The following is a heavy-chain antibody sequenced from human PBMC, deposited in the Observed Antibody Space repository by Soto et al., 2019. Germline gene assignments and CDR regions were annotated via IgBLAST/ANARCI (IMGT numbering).Heavy chain of an antibody. V-gene: IGHV4-31*03. CDR1: GGSISSGGYY. D-gene: IGHD3-10*01. Sequence: QVQLQESGPGLVKPSQTLSLTCTVSGGSISSGGYYWSWIRQHPGKGLEWSGYIYYSGSTYYNPSLKSRVTISVDTSKNQFSLKLSSVTAADTAVYYCARERRITMVRGPRPMDVWGQGTTVTVSS. CDR3: ARERRITMVRGPRPMDV. J-gene: IGHJ6*02. CDR2: IYYSGST.